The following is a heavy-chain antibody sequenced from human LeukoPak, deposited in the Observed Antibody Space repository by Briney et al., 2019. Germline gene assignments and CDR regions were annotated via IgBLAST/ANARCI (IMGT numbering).Heavy chain of an antibody. Sequence: PSETLSLTCAVYGGSFSGYYWTWIRQTPEKGLEWIGEMNPSGSTNYNLSLKSRVTISVDTSKNQFSLELSSVTAADTAVYYCARGRQGVTMIVVVMTAVSYYLDVWGKGTTVTVS. CDR2: MNPSGST. D-gene: IGHD3-22*01. V-gene: IGHV4-34*01. CDR3: ARGRQGVTMIVVVMTAVSYYLDV. CDR1: GGSFSGYY. J-gene: IGHJ6*03.